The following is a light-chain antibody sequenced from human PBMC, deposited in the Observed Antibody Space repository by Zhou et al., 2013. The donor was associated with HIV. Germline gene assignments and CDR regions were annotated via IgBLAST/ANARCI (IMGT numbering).Light chain of an antibody. J-gene: IGKJ2*03. V-gene: IGKV2-28*01. CDR3: MQALQTPYS. CDR1: QSLLQSNGYNY. CDR2: LGS. Sequence: DIVMTQSPLSLPVTPGEPASISCRSSQSLLQSNGYNYLGWYLQKPGQSPQLLIYLGSNRASGVPDRFSGSGSGTDFTLKISRVEAEDVGVYYCMQALQTPYSFGQGTKLEIK.